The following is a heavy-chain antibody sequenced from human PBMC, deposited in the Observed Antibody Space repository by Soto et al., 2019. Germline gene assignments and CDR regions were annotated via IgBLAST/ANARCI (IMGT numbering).Heavy chain of an antibody. V-gene: IGHV1-18*01. CDR1: GYTFTRYG. Sequence: QVQLVQSGAEVKNPGASVKVSCKASGYTFTRYGIGWARQAPGQGLEWMGWINTYNGNTNYAQKVQGRVTLTTDTSTSTAYMEMSSLRSNDTAIYYCAMVDVYVTPSPQDVWGQGTKVSVSS. J-gene: IGHJ6*02. D-gene: IGHD3-16*01. CDR3: AMVDVYVTPSPQDV. CDR2: INTYNGNT.